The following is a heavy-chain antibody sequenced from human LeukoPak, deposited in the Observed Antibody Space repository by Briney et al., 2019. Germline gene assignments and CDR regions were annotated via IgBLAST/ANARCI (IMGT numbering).Heavy chain of an antibody. J-gene: IGHJ6*02. V-gene: IGHV6-1*01. CDR2: TYYRSKWYN. D-gene: IGHD2-2*01. Sequence: SQTLSLTCAISGDSVSSNSAAWNWIRQSPSRGLEWLGRTYYRSKWYNDYAVSVKSRITINPDTSKNQFPLQLNSVTPEDTAVYYCAREGIVVVPAATKKYYYYGMDVWGQGTTVTVSS. CDR1: GDSVSSNSAA. CDR3: AREGIVVVPAATKKYYYYGMDV.